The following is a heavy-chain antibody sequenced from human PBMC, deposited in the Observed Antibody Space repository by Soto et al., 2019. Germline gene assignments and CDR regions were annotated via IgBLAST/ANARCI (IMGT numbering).Heavy chain of an antibody. CDR2: IYPGDSDS. D-gene: IGHD6-19*01. Sequence: GESLKISCKGSGYSFTNYWIGWVRQMPGKGLEWMGIIYPGDSDSRYSPSFQGQVTISADKSISTAYLQWSSLKASDTAIYYCARRRQWLANYYYYYAMDVWGQGTTVTVSS. J-gene: IGHJ6*02. V-gene: IGHV5-51*01. CDR1: GYSFTNYW. CDR3: ARRRQWLANYYYYYAMDV.